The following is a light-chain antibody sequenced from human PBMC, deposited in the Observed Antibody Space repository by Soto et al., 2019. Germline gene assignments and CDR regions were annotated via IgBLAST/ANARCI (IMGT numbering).Light chain of an antibody. Sequence: EIVITQAPAPLSVSPGEKATLSCRASQSVGSNLAWYQQKPGQAPRLLIYGASTRATGFPARFSGSGSGTEFTLTISSLQSEDFAVYYCQQYNYWPRSFGHGTKVDIK. CDR1: QSVGSN. CDR3: QQYNYWPRS. V-gene: IGKV3-15*01. J-gene: IGKJ3*01. CDR2: GAS.